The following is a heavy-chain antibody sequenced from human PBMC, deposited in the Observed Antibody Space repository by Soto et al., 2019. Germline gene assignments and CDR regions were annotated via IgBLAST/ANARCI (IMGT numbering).Heavy chain of an antibody. D-gene: IGHD6-19*01. Sequence: ASVKVSCKASGGTFSSYAISWVRQAPGQGLEWMGGIIPIFGTANYAQKFQGRVTITADESTSTAYMELSSLRSEDTAVYYCARGRVAVADSYYFDYWGQGTLVTVSS. V-gene: IGHV1-69*13. J-gene: IGHJ4*02. CDR1: GGTFSSYA. CDR2: IIPIFGTA. CDR3: ARGRVAVADSYYFDY.